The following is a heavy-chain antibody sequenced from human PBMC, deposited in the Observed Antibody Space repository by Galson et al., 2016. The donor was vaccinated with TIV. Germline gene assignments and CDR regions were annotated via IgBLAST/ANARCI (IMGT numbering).Heavy chain of an antibody. J-gene: IGHJ4*02. V-gene: IGHV1-2*02. CDR3: ARDRLGEVTMYADTPAFLDL. CDR1: GYTFSDYY. Sequence: SVKVSCKAFGYTFSDYYIHWVRQAPGQGLEWMGWINPKNGVTTFTQRFRGRVTVNRDTAISQIHMELSSLASDDTAMYYCARDRLGEVTMYADTPAFLDLWGQGTLVTVSS. D-gene: IGHD3-10*02. CDR2: INPKNGVT.